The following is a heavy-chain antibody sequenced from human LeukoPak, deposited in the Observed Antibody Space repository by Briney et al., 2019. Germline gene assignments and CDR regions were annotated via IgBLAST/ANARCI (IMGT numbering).Heavy chain of an antibody. Sequence: SETLSLTCTVSGGSISSGDYYWSWIRQPPGKGLEWIGYIYYSGSTYYNPSLKSRVTISVDRSKNQFSLKLSSVTAADTAVYYCARELSPSAFDIWGQGTMVTVSS. CDR3: ARELSPSAFDI. V-gene: IGHV4-30-4*01. CDR2: IYYSGST. J-gene: IGHJ3*02. CDR1: GGSISSGDYY.